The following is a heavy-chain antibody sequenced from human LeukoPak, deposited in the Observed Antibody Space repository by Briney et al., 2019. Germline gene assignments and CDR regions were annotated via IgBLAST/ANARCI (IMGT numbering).Heavy chain of an antibody. CDR2: ISYDGTNN. D-gene: IGHD5-24*01. Sequence: GGSLRLSCAASGFTFSTYGMHWVRQAPGKGLEWVAGISYDGTNNYYADSVKGRFTISRDNSKNTLYLQMNSLRGEDTAMYYCARVHDAYNSLDYWGQGTLVTVSS. CDR3: ARVHDAYNSLDY. J-gene: IGHJ4*02. CDR1: GFTFSTYG. V-gene: IGHV3-30*03.